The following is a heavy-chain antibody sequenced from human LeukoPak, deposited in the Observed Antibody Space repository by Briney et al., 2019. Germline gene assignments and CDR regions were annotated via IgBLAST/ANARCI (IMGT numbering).Heavy chain of an antibody. CDR3: ARLYDFWSGYHLDY. V-gene: IGHV4-59*01. Sequence: SETLSLTCTVSGVSISSYYWSWIRQPPGKGLEWIGYIYYSGSTNYNPSLKSRVTISVDTSKNQFSLKLSSVTAADTAVYYCARLYDFWSGYHLDYWGQGTLVTVSS. D-gene: IGHD3-3*01. CDR2: IYYSGST. J-gene: IGHJ4*02. CDR1: GVSISSYY.